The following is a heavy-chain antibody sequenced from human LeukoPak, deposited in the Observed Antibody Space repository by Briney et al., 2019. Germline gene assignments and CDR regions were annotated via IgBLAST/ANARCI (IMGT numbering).Heavy chain of an antibody. CDR2: ISSSGSTI. Sequence: GGSLRLSCAASGFTFSSYEMNWVRQAPGKGLEWVSYISSSGSTIYYADSVKGRFTISRDNSKNTLYLQMNSLRAEDTAVYHCARVSSGSSDYWGQGTLVTVSS. D-gene: IGHD3-10*01. CDR1: GFTFSSYE. CDR3: ARVSSGSSDY. J-gene: IGHJ4*02. V-gene: IGHV3-48*03.